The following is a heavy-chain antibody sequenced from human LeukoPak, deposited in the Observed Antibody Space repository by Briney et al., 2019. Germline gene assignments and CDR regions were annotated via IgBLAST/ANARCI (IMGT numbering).Heavy chain of an antibody. J-gene: IGHJ3*01. Sequence: GGSLRLSCAASGFTFSSYSMNWVRQAPGKGLEWVSSISSSSSYIYYADSVKGRFTLTRDNSKNTLFLQMNGLRPEDSALYYCALYGDYNKPGAFDVWGQGTPVTVSS. CDR1: GFTFSSYS. D-gene: IGHD4-17*01. CDR3: ALYGDYNKPGAFDV. V-gene: IGHV3-21*01. CDR2: ISSSSSYI.